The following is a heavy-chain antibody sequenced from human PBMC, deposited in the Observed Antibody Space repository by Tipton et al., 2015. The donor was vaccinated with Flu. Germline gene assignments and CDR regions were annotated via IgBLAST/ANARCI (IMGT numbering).Heavy chain of an antibody. CDR1: GFTFSSYG. V-gene: IGHV3-33*01. Sequence: SLRLSCAASGFTFSSYGMHWVRQAPGKGLEWVAVIWYDGSNKYYADSVKGRFTISRDNSKNTLYLQMNSLRAEDTAVYYCAREGRQLVFDYWGQGTLVTVSS. J-gene: IGHJ4*02. CDR2: IWYDGSNK. D-gene: IGHD6-6*01. CDR3: AREGRQLVFDY.